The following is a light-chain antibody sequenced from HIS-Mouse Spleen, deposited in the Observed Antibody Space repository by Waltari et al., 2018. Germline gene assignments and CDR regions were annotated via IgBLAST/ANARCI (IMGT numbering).Light chain of an antibody. CDR3: YSTDSSGNHRV. V-gene: IGLV3-10*01. Sequence: SYELTQPPSVSVSPGQTARITCSGDALPKKYAYWYQQKSGQAPVLIIYEDSKRPPGIPGRFSGSSSGTMATLTISGAQVEDEAEYYCYSTDSSGNHRVFGGGTKLTVL. J-gene: IGLJ2*01. CDR2: EDS. CDR1: ALPKKY.